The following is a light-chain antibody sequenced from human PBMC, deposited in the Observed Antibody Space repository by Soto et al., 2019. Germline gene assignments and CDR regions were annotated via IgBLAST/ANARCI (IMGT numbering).Light chain of an antibody. CDR1: SSNIGSNY. Sequence: QSVLTQPPSASGTPGQRVTISCSGSSSNIGSNYVYWYQQLPGTAPKLLIYRNNQRPSGVPDRFSGSKSGTSASMANSGLRSEDEADYYCAAWDDSLSGHNDGFGTGTKVTVL. V-gene: IGLV1-47*01. CDR3: AAWDDSLSGHNDG. CDR2: RNN. J-gene: IGLJ1*01.